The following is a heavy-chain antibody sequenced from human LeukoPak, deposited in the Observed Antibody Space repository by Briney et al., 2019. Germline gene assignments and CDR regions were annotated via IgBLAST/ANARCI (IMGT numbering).Heavy chain of an antibody. CDR2: IHTSGST. Sequence: SETLSLTCTVSGDSISNYYWSWIRQSPAKGLDWVGYIHTSGSTNYNPSLASRVTISVYTSQMQFSLILRSATAADTAVYYCARSVVTFYGSKNSMWPDAFDFWGQGTSVTVSS. J-gene: IGHJ3*01. CDR3: ARSVVTFYGSKNSMWPDAFDF. D-gene: IGHD3-10*01. V-gene: IGHV4-4*09. CDR1: GDSISNYY.